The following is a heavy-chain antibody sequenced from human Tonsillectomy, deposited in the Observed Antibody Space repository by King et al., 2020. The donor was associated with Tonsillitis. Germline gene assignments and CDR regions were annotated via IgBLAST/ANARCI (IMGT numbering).Heavy chain of an antibody. CDR2: IFSSGST. D-gene: IGHD3-3*01. Sequence: VQLQESGPGLVKPSQTLSLTCNVSGGSISSGSYYWSWIRQPAGTGLEWIGRIFSSGSTNYNPSLRSRVTISVDTSKNQFSLKLSSVTAADTAVYYCARGGTYDFWSGYPFDNWGQGTLSPSPQ. CDR1: GGSISSGSYY. CDR3: ARGGTYDFWSGYPFDN. V-gene: IGHV4-61*02. J-gene: IGHJ4*02.